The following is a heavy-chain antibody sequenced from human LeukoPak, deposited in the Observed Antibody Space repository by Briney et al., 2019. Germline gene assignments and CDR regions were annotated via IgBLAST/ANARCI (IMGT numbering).Heavy chain of an antibody. Sequence: GGSLRLSCAASGFTFSSYSMNWVRQAPGKGLEWVSSISSSSSYIYYADSVKGRFTISRDNAKNSQYLQMNSLRAEDTAVYYCASYDSSGYYPSDAFDIWGQGTMVTVSS. CDR1: GFTFSSYS. CDR3: ASYDSSGYYPSDAFDI. V-gene: IGHV3-21*01. D-gene: IGHD3-22*01. CDR2: ISSSSSYI. J-gene: IGHJ3*02.